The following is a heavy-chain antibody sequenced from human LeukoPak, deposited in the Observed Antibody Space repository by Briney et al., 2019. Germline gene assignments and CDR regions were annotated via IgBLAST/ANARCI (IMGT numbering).Heavy chain of an antibody. D-gene: IGHD2-21*02. CDR1: GFTFSSHW. J-gene: IGHJ1*01. CDR3: ARAASCGGDCSSSYLQH. V-gene: IGHV3-74*01. Sequence: GGSLRLSCAASGFTFSSHWMHWVRQAPGKGLVWVSRINSDGSSTTYADSVKGRFTISRDNAKNTLYLQMNSLRAENMAVYYCARAASCGGDCSSSYLQHWGQGTLVTVSS. CDR2: INSDGSST.